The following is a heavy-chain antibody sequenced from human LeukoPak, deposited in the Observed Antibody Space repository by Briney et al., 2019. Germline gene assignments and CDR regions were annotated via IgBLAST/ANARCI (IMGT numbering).Heavy chain of an antibody. V-gene: IGHV5-51*01. CDR1: GYSFTSYW. CDR2: IYPGDSDT. Sequence: GESLKISCKGSGYSFTSYWIGWVRQMPGKGLEWMGIIYPGDSDTRYSPSFQGQVTISADKSISTAYLQWSSLKASDTAMYYCARLESDILTGYYGVGWFDPWGQGTLVTASS. J-gene: IGHJ5*02. D-gene: IGHD3-9*01. CDR3: ARLESDILTGYYGVGWFDP.